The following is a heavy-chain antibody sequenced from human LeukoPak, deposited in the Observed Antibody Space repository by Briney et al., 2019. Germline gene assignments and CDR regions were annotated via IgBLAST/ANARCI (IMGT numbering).Heavy chain of an antibody. CDR2: INPSSGST. Sequence: ASVKVSCKASGYTFTSYYMHWVRQAPGQGPEWMGIINPSSGSTSYAQKFQGRVTMTRDMSTSTVYIELSSLRSADTAVYYCERGKRVVGATRGFHFDYWGQGTLVTVSS. V-gene: IGHV1-46*01. CDR1: GYTFTSYY. CDR3: ERGKRVVGATRGFHFDY. D-gene: IGHD1-26*01. J-gene: IGHJ4*02.